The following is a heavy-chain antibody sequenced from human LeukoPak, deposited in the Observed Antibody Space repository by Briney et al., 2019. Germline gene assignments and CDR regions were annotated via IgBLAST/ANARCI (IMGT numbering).Heavy chain of an antibody. CDR3: ARGPQVEMDTHY. CDR2: INHSGMS. J-gene: IGHJ4*02. D-gene: IGHD5-24*01. Sequence: SETLSLTCAVYGRSLSGYYWSWIRQPPGKGLEWVVEINHSGMSNNHPSLKSGATISVDTSKNQFSLKLSAVTAADTAVYYCARGPQVEMDTHYWGQGTLVTVSS. V-gene: IGHV4-34*04. CDR1: GRSLSGYY.